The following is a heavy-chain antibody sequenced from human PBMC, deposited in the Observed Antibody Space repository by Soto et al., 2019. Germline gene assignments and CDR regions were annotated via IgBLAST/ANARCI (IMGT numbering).Heavy chain of an antibody. J-gene: IGHJ4*02. CDR1: GYTFTSYG. Sequence: GASVKVSCKASGYTFTSYGISWVRQAPGQGLEWMGWISAYNGNTNYAQKLQGRVTMTTDTSTSTAYMKLRSLRSDDTAVYYCASSKYCSGGSCYSSDYWGQGTLVTVSS. CDR3: ASSKYCSGGSCYSSDY. V-gene: IGHV1-18*01. CDR2: ISAYNGNT. D-gene: IGHD2-15*01.